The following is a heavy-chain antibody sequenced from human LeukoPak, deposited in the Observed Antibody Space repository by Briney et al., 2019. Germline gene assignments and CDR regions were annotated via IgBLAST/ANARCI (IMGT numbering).Heavy chain of an antibody. D-gene: IGHD3-9*01. CDR2: IYYSGST. Sequence: PSETLSLTCTVSGDSISSYYWSWIRQPPGKGLEWIGYIYYSGSTNYNPSLKSRVTISVDTSKNQFSLKLSSVTAADTAVYYCARGNYDILTGYYWSPYFDYWGQGTLVTVSS. CDR1: GDSISSYY. V-gene: IGHV4-59*01. J-gene: IGHJ4*02. CDR3: ARGNYDILTGYYWSPYFDY.